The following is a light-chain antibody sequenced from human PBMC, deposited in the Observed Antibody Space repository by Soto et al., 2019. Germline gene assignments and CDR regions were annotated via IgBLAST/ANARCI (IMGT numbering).Light chain of an antibody. V-gene: IGKV1-5*01. Sequence: DIQITQSPSTLSASVGDRVTITCRASQSISSWFAWYQQKPVKAPKLLIYDASSLESGVPSRFSGRGSGTEFTLTISSLQSDDFATYFCQQYNTYPLTFGQGTKVDIK. CDR1: QSISSW. CDR3: QQYNTYPLT. CDR2: DAS. J-gene: IGKJ1*01.